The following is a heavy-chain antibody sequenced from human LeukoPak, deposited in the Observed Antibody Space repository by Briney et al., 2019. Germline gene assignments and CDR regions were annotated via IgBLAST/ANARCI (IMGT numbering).Heavy chain of an antibody. V-gene: IGHV4-38-2*01. CDR3: ARWIAVAGPTDY. CDR1: GYSISSGYY. Sequence: SETLSLTCAVSGYSISSGYYWGWIRQPPGKGLEWIGNIYHSGSTCYNPSLKSRVTISVDTSKNQFSLKVSSVNAADTAVYYCARWIAVAGPTDYWGQGTLVTVSS. CDR2: IYHSGST. J-gene: IGHJ4*02. D-gene: IGHD6-19*01.